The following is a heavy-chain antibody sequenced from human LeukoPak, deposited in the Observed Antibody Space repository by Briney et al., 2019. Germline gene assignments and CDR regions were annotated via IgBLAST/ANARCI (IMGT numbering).Heavy chain of an antibody. Sequence: GGSLRLSCAASGFTFDDYAMHWVRQAPGKGLEWVSGISWNSGSIGYADSVKGRFTISRDNSKNTLYLQMNSLRAEDTAVYYCARVPPFTAYGDYEYYFDYWGQGTLVTVSS. J-gene: IGHJ4*02. D-gene: IGHD4-17*01. CDR1: GFTFDDYA. V-gene: IGHV3-9*01. CDR2: ISWNSGSI. CDR3: ARVPPFTAYGDYEYYFDY.